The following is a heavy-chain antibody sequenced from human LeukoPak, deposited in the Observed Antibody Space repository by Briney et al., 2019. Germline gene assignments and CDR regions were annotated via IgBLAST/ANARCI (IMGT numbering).Heavy chain of an antibody. J-gene: IGHJ4*02. V-gene: IGHV3-30*04. CDR3: AREDDILTGPFDY. D-gene: IGHD3-9*01. Sequence: GGSLRLSCAASGFTFSSYAMHWVRQAPGKGLEWVAVISYDGSNKYYADSVKGRFTISRDNSKNKLYLQMNSLRAEDTAVYYCAREDDILTGPFDYWGQGTLVTVSS. CDR2: ISYDGSNK. CDR1: GFTFSSYA.